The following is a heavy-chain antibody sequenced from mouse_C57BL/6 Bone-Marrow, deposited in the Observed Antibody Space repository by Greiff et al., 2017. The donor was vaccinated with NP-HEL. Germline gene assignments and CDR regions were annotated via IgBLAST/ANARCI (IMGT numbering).Heavy chain of an antibody. D-gene: IGHD1-1*01. CDR2: INPSSGYT. Sequence: QVQLQQSGAELAKPGASVKLSCKASGYTFTSYWMHWVKQRPGQGLEWIGYINPSSGYTKYNQKFKDKATLTADKSSSTAYMQLSSLTYEDSAVYYCARSEVTTVPAFDVWGTGTTVTVSS. V-gene: IGHV1-7*01. J-gene: IGHJ1*03. CDR3: ARSEVTTVPAFDV. CDR1: GYTFTSYW.